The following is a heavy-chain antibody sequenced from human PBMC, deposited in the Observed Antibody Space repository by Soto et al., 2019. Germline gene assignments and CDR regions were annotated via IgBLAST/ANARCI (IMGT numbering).Heavy chain of an antibody. Sequence: QVQLQESGPGLVKPSQTLSLTCTVSGGSISSGGYYWSWIRQHPGKGLEWIGYIYYSGSTYYNPSLKSRLTIPVDTSKNQFSLKLSSVTAADTAVYYCARVWLYGDHVLFDYWGQGTLVTVSS. CDR2: IYYSGST. CDR1: GGSISSGGYY. CDR3: ARVWLYGDHVLFDY. V-gene: IGHV4-31*03. J-gene: IGHJ4*02. D-gene: IGHD4-17*01.